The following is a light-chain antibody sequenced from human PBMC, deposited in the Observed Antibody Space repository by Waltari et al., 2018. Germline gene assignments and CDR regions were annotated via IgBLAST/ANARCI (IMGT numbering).Light chain of an antibody. CDR3: LSADHSVDHRV. CDR2: EDM. Sequence: SYELRQPPSVSVYPGPTARIPCVGDALPRYYVYWYQQKSGQPPVMVIYEDMKRPSGIPERFSGSNSGAVATLTISGAQFDDEADYYCLSADHSVDHRVFGGGTKLTVL. J-gene: IGLJ3*02. CDR1: ALPRYY. V-gene: IGLV3-10*01.